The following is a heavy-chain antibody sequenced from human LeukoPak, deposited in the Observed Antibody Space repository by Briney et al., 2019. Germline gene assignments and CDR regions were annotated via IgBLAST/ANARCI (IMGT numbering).Heavy chain of an antibody. CDR3: ARAPSEIGGYYPEYFRH. CDR1: GFTFSTYW. D-gene: IGHD3-22*01. Sequence: GRSLRLSCAASGFTFSTYWMHWVRQAPGKGLVWVSRIKSDGSTNYADSVKGRFTISRDNAKNTVSLQMNSLRPEDTGVYYCARAPSEIGGYYPEYFRHWGQGTLVTVSS. V-gene: IGHV3-74*01. J-gene: IGHJ1*01. CDR2: IKSDGST.